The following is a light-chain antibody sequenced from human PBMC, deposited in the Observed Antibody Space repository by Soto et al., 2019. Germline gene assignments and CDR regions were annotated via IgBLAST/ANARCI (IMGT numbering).Light chain of an antibody. Sequence: SVLTQSPGTLSLSPGERATLSCRASQSVSSSYLAWYQRKPGQAPRLLIYGASSRATGIPDRFSGSGSGTDFTLTISRLEPEDFAVYYCQQYGSSRPFGQGTKVDIK. CDR3: QQYGSSRP. CDR1: QSVSSSY. CDR2: GAS. J-gene: IGKJ1*01. V-gene: IGKV3-20*01.